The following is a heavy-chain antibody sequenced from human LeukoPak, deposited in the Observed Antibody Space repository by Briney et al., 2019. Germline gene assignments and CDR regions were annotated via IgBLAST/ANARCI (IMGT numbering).Heavy chain of an antibody. J-gene: IGHJ6*02. D-gene: IGHD2-2*01. CDR1: GGSISSYY. CDR3: ARVSATVVVPAAIYYYYGMDV. V-gene: IGHV4-59*12. CDR2: INYSGTT. Sequence: SETLSLTCTVSGGSISSYYWSWIRQPPGKELEWIAYINYSGTTNYNPSLKSRVTISIDTSKNQFSLKLSSVTAADTAVYYCARVSATVVVPAAIYYYYGMDVWGQGTTVTVSS.